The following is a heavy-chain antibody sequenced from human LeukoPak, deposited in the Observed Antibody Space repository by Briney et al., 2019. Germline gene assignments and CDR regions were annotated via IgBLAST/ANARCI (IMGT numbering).Heavy chain of an antibody. CDR3: ARDPGGYGDYNWFDP. D-gene: IGHD4-17*01. CDR2: INWNGGST. J-gene: IGHJ5*02. Sequence: GGSLRLSCAASGFTFDDYGMRWVRQAPGKGLEWVSGINWNGGSTGYADSVKGRFTISRDNAKNSLYLQMNSLRAEDTALYYCARDPGGYGDYNWFDPWGQGTLVTVSS. CDR1: GFTFDDYG. V-gene: IGHV3-20*04.